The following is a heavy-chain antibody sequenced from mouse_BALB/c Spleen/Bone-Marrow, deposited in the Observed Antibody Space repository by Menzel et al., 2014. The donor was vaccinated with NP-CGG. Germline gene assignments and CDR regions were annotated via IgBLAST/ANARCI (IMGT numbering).Heavy chain of an antibody. D-gene: IGHD1-1*01. CDR3: ARGYGSSCGFAY. CDR1: GFTFSSFG. J-gene: IGHJ3*01. Sequence: EVKLVESGGGLVQPGGSRKLSCAASGFTFSSFGMHWVRQAPEKGLEWVAYISSGSSTIYYADTVKGRFTISRDNPKKALFLQMTSLRSEDTAMYYCARGYGSSCGFAYWGQGTLVTVSA. V-gene: IGHV5-17*02. CDR2: ISSGSSTI.